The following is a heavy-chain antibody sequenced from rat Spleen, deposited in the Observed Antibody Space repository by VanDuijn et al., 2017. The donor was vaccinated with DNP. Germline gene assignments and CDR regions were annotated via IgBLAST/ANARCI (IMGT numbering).Heavy chain of an antibody. J-gene: IGHJ2*01. V-gene: IGHV3-1*01. CDR1: VHSLTSTY. CDR2: ISYSGTT. D-gene: IGHD1-5*01. Sequence: EVHLQESGPGLVKPSQSLSLTCSVPVHSLTSTYWGWIRNFPRNKMEFIGHISYSGTTNYNPSLKSRISITRDTSKNQFFLQLNSVSTEDTATYYCARWKIGPHYFDYWGQGVMVTVSS. CDR3: ARWKIGPHYFDY.